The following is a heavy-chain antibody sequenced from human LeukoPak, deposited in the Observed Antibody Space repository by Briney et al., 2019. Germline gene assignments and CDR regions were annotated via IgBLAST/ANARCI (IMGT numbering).Heavy chain of an antibody. CDR2: ISSSSSTI. CDR3: ATSLRGAGTHAFDI. Sequence: PGGSLRLSCAASGFTFSSYSMNWVRQAPGKGLEWVSYISSSSSTIYYADSVKGRFTISRDNAKNSLYLQMNSLRAEDTAVYYCATSLRGAGTHAFDIWGQGTMVTVSS. D-gene: IGHD1/OR15-1a*01. J-gene: IGHJ3*02. V-gene: IGHV3-48*04. CDR1: GFTFSSYS.